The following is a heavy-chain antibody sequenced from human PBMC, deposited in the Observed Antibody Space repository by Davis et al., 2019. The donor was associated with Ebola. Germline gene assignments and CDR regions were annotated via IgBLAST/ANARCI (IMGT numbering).Heavy chain of an antibody. J-gene: IGHJ6*04. V-gene: IGHV3-30*18. CDR1: GFTFSSYF. Sequence: GESLKISCAASGFTFSSYFIHWVRQAPGKGLEWVAVISYDGSNKYYADSVKGRFTISRDNSKNTLYLQMNSLRAEDTAVYYCAKDGLMTTVIYYGMDVWGKGTTVTVSS. CDR3: AKDGLMTTVIYYGMDV. CDR2: ISYDGSNK. D-gene: IGHD4-11*01.